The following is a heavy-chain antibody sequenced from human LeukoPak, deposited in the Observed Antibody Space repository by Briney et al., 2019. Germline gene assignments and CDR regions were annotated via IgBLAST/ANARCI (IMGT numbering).Heavy chain of an antibody. CDR2: ISASSRTK. CDR3: AREQGYCNSTSCRYYFDF. D-gene: IGHD2-2*01. J-gene: IGHJ4*02. CDR1: GFTFGDYY. Sequence: KPGGSLRLSCAASGFTFGDYYMSWIRQAPGKGLEWVSYISASSRTKYYAHSVKGRFTISRDNAKNSVYLQMNSLRDEDAALYYCAREQGYCNSTSCRYYFDFWGQGTLVTVSS. V-gene: IGHV3-11*04.